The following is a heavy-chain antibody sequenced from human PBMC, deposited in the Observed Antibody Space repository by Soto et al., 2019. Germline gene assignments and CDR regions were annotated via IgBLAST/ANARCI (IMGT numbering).Heavy chain of an antibody. Sequence: QVQLVQSGPEVKKPGASVKVSCKTSGYTFTNYGISWVRQAPRQGLEWMGWITTNKGKTTYAQKFQGRVTMTTDTSTSTAYMELRSLRSDDTAMYYCATLSPAFDYWGQGTLVTVSS. J-gene: IGHJ4*02. CDR3: ATLSPAFDY. CDR2: ITTNKGKT. V-gene: IGHV1-18*01. CDR1: GYTFTNYG.